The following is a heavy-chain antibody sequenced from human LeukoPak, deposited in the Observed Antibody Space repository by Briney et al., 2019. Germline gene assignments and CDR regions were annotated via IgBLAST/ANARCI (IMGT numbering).Heavy chain of an antibody. J-gene: IGHJ6*03. V-gene: IGHV4-4*02. D-gene: IGHD5-18*01. CDR2: IYHSGST. CDR1: GGSISSSNW. CDR3: ARGRGYSYGYGYYYYYYMDV. Sequence: PSETLSLTCAVSGGSISSSNWWSWVRQPPGQGLEWIGEIYHSGSTNYNPSLKSRVTISVDKSKNQFSLKLSSVTAADTAVYYCARGRGYSYGYGYYYYYYMDVWGKGTTVTVSS.